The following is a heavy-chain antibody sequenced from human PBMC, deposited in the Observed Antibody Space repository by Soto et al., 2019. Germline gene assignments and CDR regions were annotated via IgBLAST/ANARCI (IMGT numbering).Heavy chain of an antibody. D-gene: IGHD3-9*01. J-gene: IGHJ4*02. Sequence: GGSLRLSCAASGFTFSSYPMTWVRQAPGKGLEWVSAISGSGGDTYYADSVKGRFTISRDSPKNTLYLQMSSLRAEDTAVYYCARAEDNYDVLSDSDLGNYYFDYWGRGAMVTVSS. V-gene: IGHV3-23*01. CDR2: ISGSGGDT. CDR3: ARAEDNYDVLSDSDLGNYYFDY. CDR1: GFTFSSYP.